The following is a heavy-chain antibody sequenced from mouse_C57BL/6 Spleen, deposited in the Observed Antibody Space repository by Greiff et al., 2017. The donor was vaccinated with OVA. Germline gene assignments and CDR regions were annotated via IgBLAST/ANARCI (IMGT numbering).Heavy chain of an antibody. V-gene: IGHV1-4*01. D-gene: IGHD2-3*01. CDR2: INPSSGYH. Sequence: VQLQQSGAELARPGASVKMSCKASGYTFTSYTMHWVKQRPGQGLEWIGYINPSSGYHKYNQKFKDKATLTADKASSTAYMQLSSLTSDDSAVDYCARYDGYWDAMDYWGKGTSVTVSS. CDR1: GYTFTSYT. J-gene: IGHJ4*01. CDR3: ARYDGYWDAMDY.